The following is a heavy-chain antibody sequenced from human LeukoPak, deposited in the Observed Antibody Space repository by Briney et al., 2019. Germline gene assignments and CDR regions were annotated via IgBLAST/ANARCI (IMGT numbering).Heavy chain of an antibody. CDR3: ARGIVTMVRGVAGRWTRDYYYMDV. CDR2: INPNSGGT. D-gene: IGHD3-10*01. J-gene: IGHJ6*03. CDR1: GYTFTGYY. Sequence: GASVKVSCKASGYTFTGYYMHWVRQAPGQGLEWMGWINPNSGGTNYAQKFQGRVTMTRDTSISTAYMELSRLRSEDTAVYYCARGIVTMVRGVAGRWTRDYYYMDVWGKGTTVTISS. V-gene: IGHV1-2*02.